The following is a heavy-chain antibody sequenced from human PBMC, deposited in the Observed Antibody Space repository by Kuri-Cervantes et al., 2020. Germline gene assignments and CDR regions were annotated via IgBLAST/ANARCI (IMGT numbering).Heavy chain of an antibody. V-gene: IGHV4-59*01. CDR3: ARAGIAVAAPFDY. J-gene: IGHJ4*02. Sequence: SETLSLTCTVSGGSISSYYWSWIRQPPGKGLEWIGYIYYSGSTNYNPSLKSRVTISVDTSKNQFSLKLSSVTAADTAVYYCARAGIAVAAPFDYWGQGTLVTVSS. CDR2: IYYSGST. D-gene: IGHD6-19*01. CDR1: GGSISSYY.